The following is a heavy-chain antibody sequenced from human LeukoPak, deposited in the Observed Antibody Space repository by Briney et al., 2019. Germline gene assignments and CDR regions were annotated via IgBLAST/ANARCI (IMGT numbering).Heavy chain of an antibody. J-gene: IGHJ4*02. CDR2: ISGSGGST. V-gene: IGHV3-23*01. CDR3: AKPQVLERLYYYFDY. CDR1: GFTFSSYA. Sequence: GGSLRLSCAASGFTFSSYAMSWVRQAPGKGLEWVSAISGSGGSTYYADSVKGRFTISRDNSKNTLYLQMNSLRAEDTAVYYCAKPQVLERLYYYFDYWGQGTLVTVSS. D-gene: IGHD3-3*01.